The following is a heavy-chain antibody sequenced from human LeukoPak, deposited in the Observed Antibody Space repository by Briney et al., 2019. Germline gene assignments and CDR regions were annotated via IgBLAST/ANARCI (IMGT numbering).Heavy chain of an antibody. D-gene: IGHD3-16*01. CDR3: TRTFGYSYLYIDV. Sequence: SGGSLRLFCAASGFTFGDYAMSWVRQAPGKGLEWVGFIRTEAYDGATDYGASVKGRFTISRDDSKNIAYLQMNSLNTEDTAVYDSTRTFGYSYLYIDVWGKGTTVIVSS. CDR1: GFTFGDYA. J-gene: IGHJ6*03. V-gene: IGHV3-49*04. CDR2: IRTEAYDGAT.